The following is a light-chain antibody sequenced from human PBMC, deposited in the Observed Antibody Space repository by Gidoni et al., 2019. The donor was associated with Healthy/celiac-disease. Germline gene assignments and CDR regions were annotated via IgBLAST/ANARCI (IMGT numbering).Light chain of an antibody. CDR3: QQYNSYSRP. Sequence: DIQMTPSPSTLSASVGDRVTITCRASQSISSWLAWYQQKPGKAPKLLIYKASSLESGVPSRFSGSGSGTEFTLTISSLQPDDFATYYCQQYNSYSRPFXQXTKVEIK. CDR2: KAS. J-gene: IGKJ1*01. V-gene: IGKV1-5*03. CDR1: QSISSW.